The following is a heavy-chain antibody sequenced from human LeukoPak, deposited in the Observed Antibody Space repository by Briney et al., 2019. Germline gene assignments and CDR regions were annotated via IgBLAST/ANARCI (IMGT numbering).Heavy chain of an antibody. J-gene: IGHJ4*02. CDR3: ARVASPSYGDYEIDY. V-gene: IGHV1-18*01. D-gene: IGHD4-17*01. CDR1: GYTFTSYG. CDR2: ISAYNGNT. Sequence: ASVKVSCKASGYTFTSYGISWVRQAPGQGLEWMGWISAYNGNTNYAQKLQGRVTMTTDTSTSTAYMGLRSLRSDDTAVYYCARVASPSYGDYEIDYWGQGTLVTVSS.